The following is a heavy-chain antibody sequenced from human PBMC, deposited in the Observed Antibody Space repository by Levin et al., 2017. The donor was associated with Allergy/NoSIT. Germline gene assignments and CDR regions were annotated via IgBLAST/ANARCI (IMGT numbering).Heavy chain of an antibody. CDR2: ISSSSSYI. Sequence: RASVKVSCAASGFTFSSYSMNWVRQAPGKGLEWVSSISSSSSYIYYADSVKGRFTISRDNAKNSLYLQMNSLRAEDTAVYYCARDVRSGYSGYDPGVGDGMDVWGQGTTVTVSS. J-gene: IGHJ6*02. CDR3: ARDVRSGYSGYDPGVGDGMDV. D-gene: IGHD5-12*01. V-gene: IGHV3-21*01. CDR1: GFTFSSYS.